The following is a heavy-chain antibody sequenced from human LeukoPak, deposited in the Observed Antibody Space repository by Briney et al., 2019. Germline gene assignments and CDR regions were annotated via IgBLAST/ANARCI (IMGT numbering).Heavy chain of an antibody. Sequence: EASVKVSCKSSGYTFTRYAISWVRQAPGQGLQWMGLISPDNGDKKSAPNLQGRVILTTDTSTSTAYMELRSLRSDDTAVYYCASGSYYFDYLGQGTLVTVSS. V-gene: IGHV1-18*01. D-gene: IGHD3-10*01. CDR3: ASGSYYFDY. CDR1: GYTFTRYA. CDR2: ISPDNGDK. J-gene: IGHJ4*02.